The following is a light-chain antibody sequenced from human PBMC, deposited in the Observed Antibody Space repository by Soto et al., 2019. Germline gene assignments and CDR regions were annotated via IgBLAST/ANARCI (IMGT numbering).Light chain of an antibody. Sequence: EIVLTQSPGTLSLTQGERATLSCRASQSVSSSSYLAWYQQKPGQAPRLLIYGASSRATGIPDRFSGSGSGTDFTLTISRLEPEDFAVYYCHQYGSSPSYTFGQGTKLEIK. V-gene: IGKV3-20*01. CDR1: QSVSSSSY. CDR2: GAS. CDR3: HQYGSSPSYT. J-gene: IGKJ2*01.